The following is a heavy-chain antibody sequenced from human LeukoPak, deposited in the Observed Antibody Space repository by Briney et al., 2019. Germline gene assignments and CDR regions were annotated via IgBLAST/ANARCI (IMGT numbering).Heavy chain of an antibody. J-gene: IGHJ4*02. V-gene: IGHV3-66*02. CDR3: AREGDGYNAYYFDY. D-gene: IGHD5-24*01. CDR1: GFTFSSYA. CDR2: IYSGGST. Sequence: GGSLRLSCAASGFTFSSYAMSWVRQAPGKGLEWVSVIYSGGSTYYADSVKGRFTISRDNSKNTLYLQMNSLRAEDTAVYYCAREGDGYNAYYFDYWGQGTLVTVSS.